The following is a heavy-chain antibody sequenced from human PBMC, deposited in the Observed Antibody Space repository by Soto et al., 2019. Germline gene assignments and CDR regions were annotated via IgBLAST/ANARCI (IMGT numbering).Heavy chain of an antibody. Sequence: SETLSLTCTVSGGSISSYYWSWIRQPPGKGLEWIGYIYYSGSTNYNPSLKSRVTISVDTSKNQFSLKLSSVTAADTAVYYCARGINYGSNEGPHNYYYYMDVWGKGTTVTVSS. V-gene: IGHV4-59*01. CDR1: GGSISSYY. CDR2: IYYSGST. CDR3: ARGINYGSNEGPHNYYYYMDV. J-gene: IGHJ6*03. D-gene: IGHD3-10*01.